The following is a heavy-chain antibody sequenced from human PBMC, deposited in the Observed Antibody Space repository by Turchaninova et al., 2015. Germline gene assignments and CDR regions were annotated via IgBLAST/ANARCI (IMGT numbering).Heavy chain of an antibody. CDR1: XYTFTIQG. D-gene: IGHD3-22*01. CDR2: ISCYNGDT. J-gene: IGHJ6*03. CDR3: ARDPSNTSGYYAYMDV. V-gene: IGHV1-18*01. Sequence: LVXXGAEVXKPGXXVKXXXEAXXYTFTIQGISWVRQAPGQGLEWMGWISCYNGDTHNAQGRQGRVTLTTDRSTRTAYMELRSLISDDTAVYYCARDPSNTSGYYAYMDVWGKGTTVTVSS.